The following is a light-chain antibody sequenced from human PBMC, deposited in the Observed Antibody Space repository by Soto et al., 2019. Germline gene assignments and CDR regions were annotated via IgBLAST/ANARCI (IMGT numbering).Light chain of an antibody. V-gene: IGLV2-14*03. CDR2: DVT. Sequence: QSALTQPASVSGSPGRSVTISCTGTSSDVGDFNYVSWYQHLPGRARKLIIYDVTNRPSGISYRFSASKSGRTASLTISGLQAEDEAYYYCSSYSSSTPHVVFGGGTKLTVL. CDR3: SSYSSSTPHVV. CDR1: SSDVGDFNY. J-gene: IGLJ2*01.